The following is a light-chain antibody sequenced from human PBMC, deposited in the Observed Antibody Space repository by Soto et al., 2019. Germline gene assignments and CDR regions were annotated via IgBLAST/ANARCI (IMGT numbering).Light chain of an antibody. CDR1: QTIRGNY. V-gene: IGKV3-20*01. CDR2: GAS. Sequence: ESVLTQSPGTLSLSPGERAIISCRASQTIRGNYLAWYQQKPGQAPRLLIFGASSRATGIPDRFSGSGSGTDFTLTISRLEPEDFAVYYCQQHGISHITFGQGTRLEIK. J-gene: IGKJ5*01. CDR3: QQHGISHIT.